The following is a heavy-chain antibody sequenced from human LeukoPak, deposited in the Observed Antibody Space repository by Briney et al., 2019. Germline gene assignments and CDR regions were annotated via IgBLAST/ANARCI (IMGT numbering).Heavy chain of an antibody. V-gene: IGHV1-2*02. CDR1: GYTFTGYY. CDR2: INPNSGGT. CDR3: VEQPIGYYYYYYMDV. J-gene: IGHJ6*03. D-gene: IGHD6-13*01. Sequence: ASVKVSCKASGYTFTGYYMHWVRQAPGQGLEWMGWINPNSGGTNYAQKFQGRVTMTRDTSISTAYMELSRLRSDDTAVYYCVEQPIGYYYYYYMDVWGKGTTVTVSS.